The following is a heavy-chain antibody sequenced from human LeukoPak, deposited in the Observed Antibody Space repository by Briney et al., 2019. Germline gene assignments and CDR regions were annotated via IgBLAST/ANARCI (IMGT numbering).Heavy chain of an antibody. CDR3: ARARYYDSSGYYPPLTTGYYGLDV. Sequence: GGSLRLSCAASGFTFSSYAMHWVRQAPGKGLEWVAGISYDGSNKYYADSVKGRFTISRDNSKNTLYLQMNSLRAEDTAVYYCARARYYDSSGYYPPLTTGYYGLDVWGQGTTVTVSS. CDR1: GFTFSSYA. V-gene: IGHV3-30*04. J-gene: IGHJ6*02. CDR2: ISYDGSNK. D-gene: IGHD3-22*01.